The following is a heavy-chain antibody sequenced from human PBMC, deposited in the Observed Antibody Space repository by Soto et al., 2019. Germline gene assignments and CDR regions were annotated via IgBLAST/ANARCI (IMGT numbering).Heavy chain of an antibody. CDR1: GGSISSGGYY. CDR2: IYYSGST. J-gene: IGHJ5*02. CDR3: ASMKGIAAAGTYWFDP. Sequence: SETLSLTCTVSGGSISSGGYYWSWIRQHPGKGLEWIGYIYYSGSTYYNPSLKSRVTISVDTSKNQFSLKLSSVTAADTAVYYCASMKGIAAAGTYWFDPWGQGTLVTVSS. D-gene: IGHD6-13*01. V-gene: IGHV4-31*03.